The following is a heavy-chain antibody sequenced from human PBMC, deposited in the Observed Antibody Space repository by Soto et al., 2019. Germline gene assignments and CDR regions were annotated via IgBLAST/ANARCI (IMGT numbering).Heavy chain of an antibody. D-gene: IGHD1-1*01. CDR1: GDTFSHYY. CDR2: LYPTYDNP. CDR3: ARAQVSGNIEIGFDI. Sequence: QVQLVQSGAEVKKPGASVKVSCKASGDTFSHYYMHWVRQAPGQRLERMSILYPTYDNPTYSQNFQDRLTVTTAAYTFTVYMELSSLKSEDTAVYYCARAQVSGNIEIGFDIWCQGTLVTVSS. J-gene: IGHJ3*02. V-gene: IGHV1-46*01.